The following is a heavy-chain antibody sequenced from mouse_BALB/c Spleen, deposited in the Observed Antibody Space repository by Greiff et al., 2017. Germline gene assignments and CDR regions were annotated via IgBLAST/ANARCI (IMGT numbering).Heavy chain of an antibody. V-gene: IGHV5-17*02. CDR1: GFTFSSFG. CDR3: ARTGTHYFDY. CDR2: ISSGSSTI. Sequence: EVQLVESGGGLVQPGGSRKLSCAASGFTFSSFGMHWVRQAPEKGLEWVAYISSGSSTIYYADTVKGRFTISRDNPKNTLFLQMTSLRSEDTAMYYCARTGTHYFDYWGQGTTLTVSS. D-gene: IGHD4-1*01. J-gene: IGHJ2*01.